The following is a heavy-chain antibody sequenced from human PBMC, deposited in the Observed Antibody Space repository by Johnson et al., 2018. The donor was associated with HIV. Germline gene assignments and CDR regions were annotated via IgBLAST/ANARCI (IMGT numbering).Heavy chain of an antibody. D-gene: IGHD3-22*01. CDR1: GFTFSNYA. Sequence: QVQLVESGGGVVKPGRSLRLSCAASGFTFSNYAVHWVRQAPGKGLEWVALISYDGRNRYYGDSVKGRFTISRDNSKNTLYLQMNSLRAEDTAVYYCAKDSSGYYFDHAFDIWGQGTMVTVSS. J-gene: IGHJ3*02. CDR2: ISYDGRNR. V-gene: IGHV3-30-3*02. CDR3: AKDSSGYYFDHAFDI.